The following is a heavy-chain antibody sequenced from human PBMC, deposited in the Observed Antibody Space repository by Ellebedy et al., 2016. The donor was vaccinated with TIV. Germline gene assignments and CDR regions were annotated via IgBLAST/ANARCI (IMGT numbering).Heavy chain of an antibody. CDR2: ISAYNGNT. CDR3: ASGLRGGIAAAGSDPIYYYYGMDV. V-gene: IGHV1-18*01. Sequence: ASVKVSCXASGGTFSSYAISWVRQAPGQGLEWMGWISAYNGNTNYAQKLQGRVTMTTDTSTSTAYMELRSLRSDDTAVYYCASGLRGGIAAAGSDPIYYYYGMDVWGQGTTVTVSS. CDR1: GGTFSSYA. D-gene: IGHD6-13*01. J-gene: IGHJ6*02.